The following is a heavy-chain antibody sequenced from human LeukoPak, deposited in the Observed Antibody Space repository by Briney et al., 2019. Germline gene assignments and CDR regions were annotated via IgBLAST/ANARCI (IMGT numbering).Heavy chain of an antibody. Sequence: GGSLRLSCAASGFTFSSYSMNWIRQAPGKGLEWVSSISSSTSYIYYADSVKGRFTISKDNAKNSLYLQMNSLRAEDTAVYYCARAGGSTVSHSDYWGQGTLVTVSS. D-gene: IGHD4-17*01. CDR3: ARAGGSTVSHSDY. CDR1: GFTFSSYS. CDR2: ISSSTSYI. V-gene: IGHV3-21*01. J-gene: IGHJ4*02.